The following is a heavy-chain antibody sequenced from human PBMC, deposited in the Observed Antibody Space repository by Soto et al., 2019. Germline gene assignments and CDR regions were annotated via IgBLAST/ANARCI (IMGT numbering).Heavy chain of an antibody. CDR2: IYYSGST. CDR3: GRPGTGYYDILTGYFGDYYYGMDV. CDR1: GGSISSYY. Sequence: SETLSLTCTVSGGSISSYYWGWIRQPPGKGLEWIGSIYYSGSTYYNPSLKSRVTISVDTSKNQFSLKLSSVTAADTAVYYCGRPGTGYYDILTGYFGDYYYGMDVWGQGTTVTASS. V-gene: IGHV4-39*01. J-gene: IGHJ6*02. D-gene: IGHD3-9*01.